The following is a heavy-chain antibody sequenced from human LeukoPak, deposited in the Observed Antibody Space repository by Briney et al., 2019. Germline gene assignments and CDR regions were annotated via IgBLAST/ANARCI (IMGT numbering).Heavy chain of an antibody. CDR1: GGSISSSNYY. Sequence: LETLSLTCTVSGGSISSSNYYWGWIRQPPGKGLAWIGSIYYSGSTYYNPSLKSRVTISVDTSKNQFSLKLTSVTAADTAVYYCARRAGDPWFDPWGQGTLVTVSS. V-gene: IGHV4-39*01. CDR3: ARRAGDPWFDP. D-gene: IGHD7-27*01. CDR2: IYYSGST. J-gene: IGHJ5*02.